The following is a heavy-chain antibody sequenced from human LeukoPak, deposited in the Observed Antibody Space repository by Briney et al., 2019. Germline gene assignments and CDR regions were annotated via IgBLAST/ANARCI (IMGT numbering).Heavy chain of an antibody. CDR1: GYTFTSYG. Sequence: GASVKISCKTSGYTFTSYGISWVRQAPGQGLEWMGWISAHNGNTNYAQKLQGRVTMTTDTSTSTAYMELRSLRSDDTAVYYCAREYSSSLYYYYYMDVWGKGTTVTVSS. D-gene: IGHD6-6*01. CDR3: AREYSSSLYYYYYMDV. J-gene: IGHJ6*03. CDR2: ISAHNGNT. V-gene: IGHV1-18*01.